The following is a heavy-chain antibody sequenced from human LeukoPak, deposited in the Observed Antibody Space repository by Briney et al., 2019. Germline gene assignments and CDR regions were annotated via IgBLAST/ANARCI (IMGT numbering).Heavy chain of an antibody. CDR3: ARDIVVVPAAQKATYNWFDP. V-gene: IGHV3-53*01. CDR2: LYAGGAT. Sequence: GGSLRLSGVASGFSVSGIHMYWVRQAPGKDLEWVSGLYAGGATYYADSVKGRFTISRDNSKNTLYLQMNSLRAEDTAVYYCARDIVVVPAAQKATYNWFDPWGQGTLVTVSS. J-gene: IGHJ5*02. CDR1: GFSVSGIH. D-gene: IGHD2-2*01.